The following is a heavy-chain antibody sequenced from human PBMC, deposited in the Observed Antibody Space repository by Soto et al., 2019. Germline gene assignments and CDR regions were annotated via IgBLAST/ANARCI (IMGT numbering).Heavy chain of an antibody. Sequence: PGGSLRLSCAASGFTFSNYNMNWVRQAPGKGLEWVSSISSSSSYIYYADSVKGRFTISRDNAKNSLYLQMSSLRAEDTAVYYCARVHYYDSSAYYLWGQGTLVTVSS. CDR2: ISSSSSYI. V-gene: IGHV3-21*01. J-gene: IGHJ4*02. D-gene: IGHD3-22*01. CDR3: ARVHYYDSSAYYL. CDR1: GFTFSNYN.